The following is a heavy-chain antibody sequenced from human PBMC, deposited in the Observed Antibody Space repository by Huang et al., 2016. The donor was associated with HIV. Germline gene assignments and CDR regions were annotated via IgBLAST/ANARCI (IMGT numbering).Heavy chain of an antibody. CDR2: ISYTGSNI. CDR3: ARGRDGRSGFYFGDFDN. D-gene: IGHD3-22*01. Sequence: QVQLVESGGGVVQPGRSLRLSCAASGFTFTNYAMHWVRQARGKGLEWVTLISYTGSNIYYTDSVKGRFSISMDNSKSTMCLHMNRLRFEDTAVYYCARGRDGRSGFYFGDFDNWGQGILVTVSS. V-gene: IGHV3-30*04. J-gene: IGHJ4*02. CDR1: GFTFTNYA.